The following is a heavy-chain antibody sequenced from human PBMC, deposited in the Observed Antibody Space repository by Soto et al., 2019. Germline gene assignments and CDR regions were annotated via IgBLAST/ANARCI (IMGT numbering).Heavy chain of an antibody. CDR1: GFTFSRFA. D-gene: IGHD3-16*01. J-gene: IGHJ4*02. V-gene: IGHV3-73*01. CDR2: IRSKVNNLET. Sequence: GGSLRLSCSASGFTFSRFAMHWVRQAPGRGLEWLGRIRSKVNNLETVYAASVKGRFTISRDDSKNTAYLQMNSLKTEDTAVYYCTRLITPLDYWGRGTLVTVSS. CDR3: TRLITPLDY.